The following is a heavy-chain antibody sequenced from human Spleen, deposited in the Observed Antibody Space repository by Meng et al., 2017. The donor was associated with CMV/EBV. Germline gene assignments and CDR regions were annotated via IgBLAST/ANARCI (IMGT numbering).Heavy chain of an antibody. Sequence: SGWSFSGCYWSWCRQPPGRGLEWFGEVNPGRAGGVNYNSSLKRRLTLSLDTSRNQFSMKLSSVAAADTAVYYGARTHGYGHIPIDYWGQGSLVTVSS. CDR1: GWSFSGCY. V-gene: IGHV4-34*01. CDR3: ARTHGYGHIPIDY. D-gene: IGHD5-18*01. J-gene: IGHJ4*02. CDR2: VNPGRAGGV.